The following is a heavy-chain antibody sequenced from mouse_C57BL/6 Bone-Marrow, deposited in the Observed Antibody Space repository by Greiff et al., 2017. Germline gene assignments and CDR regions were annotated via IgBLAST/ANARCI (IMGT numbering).Heavy chain of an antibody. J-gene: IGHJ2*01. CDR2: IRNKANNHAT. V-gene: IGHV6-6*01. CDR3: TRNRGPYFDY. D-gene: IGHD3-3*01. Sequence: EVTLMESGGGLVQPGGSMKLSCAASGFTFSDAWMDWVRQSPEKGLEWVAEIRNKANNHATYYAESVKGRFTISRDDSKSSVYLQMNSLRAEDTGIYYCTRNRGPYFDYWGQGTTLTVSS. CDR1: GFTFSDAW.